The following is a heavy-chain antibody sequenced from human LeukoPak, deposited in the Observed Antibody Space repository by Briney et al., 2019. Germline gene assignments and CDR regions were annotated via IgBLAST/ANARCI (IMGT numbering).Heavy chain of an antibody. D-gene: IGHD6-19*01. Sequence: GGSLRLSCAASGLTFSSYAMSWVRQAPGKGLEWVSAISGSGGSTYYADSVKGRFTISRDNSKNTLYLQMNSLRAEDTAVYYCAKVDRDSSGWFSGSYAFDIWGQGTMVTVSS. V-gene: IGHV3-23*01. J-gene: IGHJ3*02. CDR2: ISGSGGST. CDR3: AKVDRDSSGWFSGSYAFDI. CDR1: GLTFSSYA.